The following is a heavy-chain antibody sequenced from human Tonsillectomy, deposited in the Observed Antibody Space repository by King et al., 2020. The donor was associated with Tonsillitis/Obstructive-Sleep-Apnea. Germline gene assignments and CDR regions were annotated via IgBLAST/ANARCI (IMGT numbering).Heavy chain of an antibody. D-gene: IGHD2-21*02. CDR1: GFTFGNYA. V-gene: IGHV3-23*04. Sequence: VQLVESGGGLVQPGGSLRLSCAASGFTFGNYAMSWVRQAPGEGLVGVSSITYSGGSPYYADSVRGRFTISRDTSTNTVYRQINSLTAADTAVYYCAKEGLEFRLPTYYFDFWGHGTLVTVSS. CDR2: ITYSGGSP. J-gene: IGHJ4*01. CDR3: AKEGLEFRLPTYYFDF.